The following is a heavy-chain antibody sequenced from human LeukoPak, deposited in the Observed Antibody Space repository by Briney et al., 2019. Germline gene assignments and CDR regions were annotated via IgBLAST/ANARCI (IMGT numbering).Heavy chain of an antibody. J-gene: IGHJ6*02. CDR3: AKDMAGYSGSYYGMDV. CDR1: GFTFDDYA. V-gene: IGHV3-9*01. CDR2: ISWNSGSI. Sequence: GGSLRLSCAASGFTFDDYAMHWVRQAPGKGLEWVSGISWNSGSIGYADSVKGRFTISRDNAKNSLYLQMNSLRAEDTALYYCAKDMAGYSGSYYGMDVWGQGTTVTVSS. D-gene: IGHD6-13*01.